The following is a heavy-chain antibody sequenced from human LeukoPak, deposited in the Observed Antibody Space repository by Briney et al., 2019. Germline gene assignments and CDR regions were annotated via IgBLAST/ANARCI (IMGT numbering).Heavy chain of an antibody. CDR3: ARDNGDYSGAFDI. V-gene: IGHV3-7*01. D-gene: IGHD4-17*01. CDR2: IKQDGSKN. CDR1: GFTFSTYW. Sequence: GGSLRLSCVASGFTFSTYWMSWVRQAPGKGLEWVANIKQDGSKNYYVESVKGRFTISRDNAKNSLYLQMNSLRAEDTAVYYCARDNGDYSGAFDIWGQGTMVTVSS. J-gene: IGHJ3*02.